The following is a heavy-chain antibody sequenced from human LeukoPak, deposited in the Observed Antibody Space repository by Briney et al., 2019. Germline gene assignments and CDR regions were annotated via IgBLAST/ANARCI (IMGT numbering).Heavy chain of an antibody. D-gene: IGHD4-23*01. V-gene: IGHV3-33*01. J-gene: IGHJ3*01. CDR1: GFTFSTYG. Sequence: GGSLRLSCAASGFTFSTYGMHWVRQAPGKGLEGGAVIWYDGSYKYYGDSVKGRFTISRDNSKNTLFLQMNSLRAEDTAVYYCARAVGPFDFWGQGTMVTVSS. CDR3: ARAVGPFDF. CDR2: IWYDGSYK.